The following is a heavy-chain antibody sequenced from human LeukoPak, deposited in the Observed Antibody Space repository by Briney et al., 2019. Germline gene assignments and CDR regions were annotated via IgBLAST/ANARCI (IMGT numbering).Heavy chain of an antibody. V-gene: IGHV1-2*02. CDR3: ARSPLGSHYYYYYYMDV. Sequence: ASVKVSCKASGYTFTGYYMHWVRQAPGQGLEWMGWINPNSGGANYAQKFQGRVTMTTDTSTSTAYMELRSLRSDDTAVYYCARSPLGSHYYYYYYMDVWGKGTTVTVSS. J-gene: IGHJ6*03. CDR1: GYTFTGYY. D-gene: IGHD2-15*01. CDR2: INPNSGGA.